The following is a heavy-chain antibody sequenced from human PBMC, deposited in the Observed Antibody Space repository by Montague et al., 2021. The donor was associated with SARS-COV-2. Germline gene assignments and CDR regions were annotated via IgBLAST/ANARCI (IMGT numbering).Heavy chain of an antibody. Sequence: SVKVSCKASGYTFTSYDINWVRQATGQGLEWMGWMNPNSGNTSYAQKFQGRVTMTRNTSISTAYMELNSLRSEDTAVYYCARGRGVVTIFRRGYYFDYWGQGTLVTVSS. CDR3: ARGRGVVTIFRRGYYFDY. CDR1: GYTFTSYD. J-gene: IGHJ4*02. D-gene: IGHD3-3*01. CDR2: MNPNSGNT. V-gene: IGHV1-8*02.